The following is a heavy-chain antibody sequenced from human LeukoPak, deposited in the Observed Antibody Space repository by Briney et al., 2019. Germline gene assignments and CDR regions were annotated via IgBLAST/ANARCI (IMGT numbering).Heavy chain of an antibody. J-gene: IGHJ6*02. CDR3: AKVGATIGAYYYYGMDV. D-gene: IGHD5-12*01. CDR2: ISGSGGST. CDR1: GFTFSSYA. V-gene: IGHV3-23*01. Sequence: GGSLILSCAASGFTFSSYAMSWVRQAPGKGLEWVSAISGSGGSTYYADSVKGRFTISRDNSKNTLYLQMNSLRAEDTAVYYCAKVGATIGAYYYYGMDVWGQGTTVTVSS.